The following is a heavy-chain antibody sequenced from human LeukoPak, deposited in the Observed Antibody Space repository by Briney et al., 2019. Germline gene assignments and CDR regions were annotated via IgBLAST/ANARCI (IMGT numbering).Heavy chain of an antibody. CDR2: IYPGDSDT. D-gene: IGHD3-22*01. J-gene: IGHJ3*02. Sequence: GESLKISCKGSGYSFTSYWIGWVRQMPGKGLEWMGIIYPGDSDTRYSPSFQGQVTISADKSISTAYLQWSSLKASDTAMYYCGRRVPSHYYDSNCFFYPGAFYIWGQGTMVTVFS. CDR3: GRRVPSHYYDSNCFFYPGAFYI. V-gene: IGHV5-51*01. CDR1: GYSFTSYW.